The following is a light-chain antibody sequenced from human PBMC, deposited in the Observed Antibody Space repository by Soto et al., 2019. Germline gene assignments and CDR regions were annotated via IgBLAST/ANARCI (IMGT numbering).Light chain of an antibody. CDR2: LGS. V-gene: IGKV2-28*01. J-gene: IGKJ4*01. CDR1: QNLLHSNGYNY. Sequence: EIVLTQSPLSLPVTPGEPASISCRSSQNLLHSNGYNYLNWYLQKPGQSPQLLIYLGSNRASGVPDRFSGSGSGTDFTLTINRVEAEDVELYFCAQGLATPFTFGGGTKVDIK. CDR3: AQGLATPFT.